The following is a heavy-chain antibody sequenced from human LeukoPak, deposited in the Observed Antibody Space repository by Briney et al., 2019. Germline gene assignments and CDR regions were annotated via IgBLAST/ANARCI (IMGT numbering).Heavy chain of an antibody. V-gene: IGHV3-48*04. D-gene: IGHD3-10*01. CDR3: ARERITMVRGVLAY. CDR1: GFTFSSYS. Sequence: GGSLRLSCAAPGFTFSSYSMNWVRQAPGKGLEWVSYISSSSSTIYYADSVKGRFTISRDNAKNSLYLQMNSLRAEDTAVYYCARERITMVRGVLAYWGQGTLVTVSS. CDR2: ISSSSSTI. J-gene: IGHJ4*02.